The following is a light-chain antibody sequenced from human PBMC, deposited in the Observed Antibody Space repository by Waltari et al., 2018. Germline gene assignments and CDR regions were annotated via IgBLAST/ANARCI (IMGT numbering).Light chain of an antibody. CDR1: ASNVRNNY. CDR2: DND. Sequence: QSVLTQPPPVSAAPGQRVTIPCSGRASNVRNNYVSWFQQLPGAAPSLLIYDNDKRASGIPDRFSASKSGTSATLDITGLRTGDEAAYYCGTWDSSLSEGVFGGGTKLTVL. J-gene: IGLJ3*02. CDR3: GTWDSSLSEGV. V-gene: IGLV1-51*01.